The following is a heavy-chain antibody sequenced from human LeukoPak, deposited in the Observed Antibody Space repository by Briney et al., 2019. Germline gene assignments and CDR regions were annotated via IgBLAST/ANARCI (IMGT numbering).Heavy chain of an antibody. V-gene: IGHV3-21*01. CDR2: ISSTSSYI. D-gene: IGHD4-11*01. CDR3: ARGVPKTSYYYYYMDV. CDR1: GFTFSSYT. Sequence: GGSLRLSCAASGFTFSSYTMNWVRQAPGKGLEWVSSISSTSSYIYYADSVKGRFTISRDNAKNSLYLQMNSLRAEDTAVYYCARGVPKTSYYYYYMDVWGKGTTVTVSS. J-gene: IGHJ6*03.